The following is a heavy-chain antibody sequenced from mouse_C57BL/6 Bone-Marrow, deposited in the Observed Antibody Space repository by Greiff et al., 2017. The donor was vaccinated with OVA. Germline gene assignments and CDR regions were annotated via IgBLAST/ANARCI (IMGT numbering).Heavy chain of an antibody. Sequence: VQLQQSGPVLVKPGASVKMSCKASGYKFTDYYMNWVKQSHGKSLEWIGVINPYNGGPSYNQKFKGKATLTVDKSSSTAYMELNSLTSEDSAGYYCAITPNPFTTVVATDYFDYWGQGTTLTVSS. CDR3: AITPNPFTTVVATDYFDY. D-gene: IGHD1-1*01. CDR1: GYKFTDYY. CDR2: INPYNGGP. J-gene: IGHJ2*01. V-gene: IGHV1-19*01.